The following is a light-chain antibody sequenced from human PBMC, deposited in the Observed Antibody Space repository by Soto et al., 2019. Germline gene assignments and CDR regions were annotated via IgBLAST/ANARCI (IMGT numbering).Light chain of an antibody. CDR3: HQYGSSPQA. CDR1: QSVTRSF. Sequence: PGARVTLSCRASQSVTRSFLAWYQQKPGQAPRLLIYGASSRATGIPDRFSGSGSGTDFTLTISRLEPEDFAVYYCHQYGSSPQAFGPGTKVDIK. J-gene: IGKJ3*01. CDR2: GAS. V-gene: IGKV3-20*01.